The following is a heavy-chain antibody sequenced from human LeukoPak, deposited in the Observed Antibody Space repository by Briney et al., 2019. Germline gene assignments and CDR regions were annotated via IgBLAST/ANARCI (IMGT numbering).Heavy chain of an antibody. Sequence: TVKVSCTASGGTFSSYAISWVRQAPGQGLEWLGRIIPILGIANYAQKFQGRVTITADKSTRTAYMELSSLRSVDTAVYYCASCRDGYNWCYFDYWGQGTLVTVSS. CDR3: ASCRDGYNWCYFDY. J-gene: IGHJ4*02. V-gene: IGHV1-69*04. CDR1: GGTFSSYA. D-gene: IGHD5-24*01. CDR2: IIPILGIA.